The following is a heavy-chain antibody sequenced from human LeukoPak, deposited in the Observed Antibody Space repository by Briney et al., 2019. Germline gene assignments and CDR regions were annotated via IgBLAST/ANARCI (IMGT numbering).Heavy chain of an antibody. CDR2: ISSNTGST. CDR1: GFTFSSYA. CDR3: ARETGATAGLVTLPEGMDV. Sequence: GGSLRLSCAASGFTFSSYAMHFVRQSPGKGLEYFSAISSNTGSTYDANSVKGIFTISRDNSKNTLYLPMGSLRAEDMAVYYCARETGATAGLVTLPEGMDVWGQGATVTVPS. J-gene: IGHJ6*01. D-gene: IGHD1-7*01. V-gene: IGHV3-64*01.